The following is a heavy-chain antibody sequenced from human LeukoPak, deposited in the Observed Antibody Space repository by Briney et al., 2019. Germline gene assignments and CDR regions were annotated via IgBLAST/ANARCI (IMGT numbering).Heavy chain of an antibody. CDR2: ISGSGYTT. Sequence: GGSLRLSCAASGFTFSSSAMSWLRQAPGKGLEWVSAISGSGYTTYYADSVKGRFTISRDNSKNTLYLQMNSLRAEDTAVYYCANDQPQTESMIYFDYWGQGTLVTVSS. J-gene: IGHJ4*02. CDR1: GFTFSSSA. V-gene: IGHV3-23*01. CDR3: ANDQPQTESMIYFDY. D-gene: IGHD3-16*01.